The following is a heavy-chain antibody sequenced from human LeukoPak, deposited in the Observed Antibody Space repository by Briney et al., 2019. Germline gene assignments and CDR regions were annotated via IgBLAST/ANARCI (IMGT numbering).Heavy chain of an antibody. V-gene: IGHV4-59*08. Sequence: PSETLSLTCTVSGGSISGYYWSWVRQSPEKGLEWIAYIYSSGTTNYNPSLKSRVTISVDTSQNQFSLKVNSVTAADTAVYYCARHLGHSDYPLDCRGQGTLVTVSS. D-gene: IGHD4-11*01. J-gene: IGHJ4*02. CDR3: ARHLGHSDYPLDC. CDR1: GGSISGYY. CDR2: IYSSGTT.